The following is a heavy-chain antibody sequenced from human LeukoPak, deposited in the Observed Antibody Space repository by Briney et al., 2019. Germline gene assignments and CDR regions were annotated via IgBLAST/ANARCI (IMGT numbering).Heavy chain of an antibody. V-gene: IGHV4-4*07. CDR1: GGSISSYY. D-gene: IGHD1-1*01. CDR2: IYTSGTI. CDR3: ARDWNRYAY. Sequence: SETLSLTCTVSGGSISSYYWSWIRQPAGTALEWIGRIYTSGTITYNPSLKSRVTMSVDTSKNQFSLKLSSVTAADTAVYYCARDWNRYAYWGQGTLVTVSS. J-gene: IGHJ4*02.